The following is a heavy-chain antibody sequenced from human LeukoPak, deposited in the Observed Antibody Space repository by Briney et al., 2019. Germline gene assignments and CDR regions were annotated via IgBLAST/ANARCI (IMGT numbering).Heavy chain of an antibody. CDR1: GFTFSSYG. V-gene: IGHV3-30*02. CDR2: IRYDGSNK. J-gene: IGHJ4*02. Sequence: GGSLGLSCAASGFTFSSYGMHWVRQAPGKGLEWVAFIRYDGSNKYYADSVKGRFTISRDNAKNSLHLQVNSLRAEDTAVYYCVRERFHGSGAPKFDFWGQGTLVTVSS. D-gene: IGHD3-10*01. CDR3: VRERFHGSGAPKFDF.